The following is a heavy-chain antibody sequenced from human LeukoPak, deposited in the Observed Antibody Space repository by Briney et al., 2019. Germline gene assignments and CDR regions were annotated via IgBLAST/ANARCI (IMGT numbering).Heavy chain of an antibody. V-gene: IGHV5-51*01. CDR3: ARLEVEHRFDP. CDR2: IYPGDSDT. J-gene: IGHJ5*02. D-gene: IGHD1/OR15-1a*01. Sequence: GESLKISCKASGYSFTTYWIGWVRQMPGKGLEWMGIIYPGDSDTRYSPSFQGQVTISADKSISTAYLQWSSLKASGTAMYYCARLEVEHRFDPWGQGTLVTVSS. CDR1: GYSFTTYW.